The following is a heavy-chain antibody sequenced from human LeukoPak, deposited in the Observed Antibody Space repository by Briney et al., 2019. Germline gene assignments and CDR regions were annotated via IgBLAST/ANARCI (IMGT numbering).Heavy chain of an antibody. Sequence: PGGSLRLSCAASGFTFSSYWMHWVRQAPGKGLVWVSRINSDGSSTSYADSVKGRFTISRDNSKNTLYLQMNSLRAEDTAVYYCSKVYYYDSSGYYYGLAYYFDYWGQGTLVTVSS. CDR2: INSDGSST. D-gene: IGHD3-22*01. J-gene: IGHJ4*02. V-gene: IGHV3-74*01. CDR1: GFTFSSYW. CDR3: SKVYYYDSSGYYYGLAYYFDY.